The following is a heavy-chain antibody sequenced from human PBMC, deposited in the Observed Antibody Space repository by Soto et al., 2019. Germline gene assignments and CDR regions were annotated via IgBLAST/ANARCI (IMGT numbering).Heavy chain of an antibody. Sequence: QVHLQESGPGLVKPSETLSLTCTVPGGSLSANYWSWIRQPPGKGLEWIGYIYYGGTTTNNPSLNSRVAISIDTSKNHFSLTLRSVTAADTAVHYCARLGAYYQSLAPWGQRILVTVSS. J-gene: IGHJ5*02. CDR3: ARLGAYYQSLAP. CDR2: IYYGGTT. CDR1: GGSLSANY. D-gene: IGHD3-22*01. V-gene: IGHV4-59*08.